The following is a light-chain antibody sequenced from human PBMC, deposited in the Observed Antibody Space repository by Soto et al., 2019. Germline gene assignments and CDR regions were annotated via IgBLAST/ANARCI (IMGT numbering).Light chain of an antibody. V-gene: IGKV3-15*01. Sequence: EIVMTQSPATLSMSPGERATLSCRASQSVSSNLAWYQQNPGQAPRLLIYGASTRATGIPARFSGSGSGTEFTLTISSLQSEDFAVYYCQQYNNWPHTFGQGTKVDIK. CDR3: QQYNNWPHT. CDR2: GAS. CDR1: QSVSSN. J-gene: IGKJ1*01.